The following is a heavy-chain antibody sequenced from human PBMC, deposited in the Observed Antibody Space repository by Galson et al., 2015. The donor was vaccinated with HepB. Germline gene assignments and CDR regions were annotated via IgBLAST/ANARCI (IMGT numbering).Heavy chain of an antibody. CDR3: ATGYSGYVLGF. J-gene: IGHJ4*02. CDR2: IFPGDSDT. CDR1: GSSFPSYW. D-gene: IGHD5-12*01. V-gene: IGHV5-51*01. Sequence: QSGAEVTKPGESLKISCKGSGSSFPSYWIGWVRQMPGKGLEWMGTIFPGDSDTRYRPSFQGQVTISADKSISTAYLQWSSLKASDTAMYYCATGYSGYVLGFWGQGTLVTVSS.